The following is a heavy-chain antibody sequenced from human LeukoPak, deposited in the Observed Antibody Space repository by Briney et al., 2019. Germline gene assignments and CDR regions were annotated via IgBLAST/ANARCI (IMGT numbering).Heavy chain of an antibody. V-gene: IGHV3-66*02. Sequence: GGSLRLSCAASGFTLSSNYMSRGPQAPGKGLEWVSVIYSGGSTYYADSVKGRFTISRDNSKNTLYLQMNSLRAEDTAVYYCARNLGGWYQPDYFQHWGQGTLVTVSS. CDR1: GFTLSSNY. CDR3: ARNLGGWYQPDYFQH. J-gene: IGHJ1*01. D-gene: IGHD6-19*01. CDR2: IYSGGST.